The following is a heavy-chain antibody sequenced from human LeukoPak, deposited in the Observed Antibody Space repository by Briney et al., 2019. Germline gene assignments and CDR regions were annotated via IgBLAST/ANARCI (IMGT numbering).Heavy chain of an antibody. D-gene: IGHD2-21*02. Sequence: SGGSLRLSCAASGFTVSSNYMSWVRQAPGKGLEWVSYISSSGSTIYYADSVKGRFTISRDNAKNSLYLQMNSLRAEDTAVYYCARDKAYCGGDCYSIWGQGTLVTVSS. J-gene: IGHJ4*02. V-gene: IGHV3-11*01. CDR2: ISSSGSTI. CDR3: ARDKAYCGGDCYSI. CDR1: GFTVSSNY.